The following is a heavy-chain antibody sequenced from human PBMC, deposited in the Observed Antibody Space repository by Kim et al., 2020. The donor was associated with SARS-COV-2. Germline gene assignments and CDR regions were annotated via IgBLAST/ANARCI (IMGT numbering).Heavy chain of an antibody. Sequence: PVKVRFTISRDESKNKLYMQMNSLKTEDTAVYYGTTWAYYDFWSGYLYDYWGQGTLVTVSS. J-gene: IGHJ4*02. CDR3: TTWAYYDFWSGYLYDY. V-gene: IGHV3-15*01. D-gene: IGHD3-3*01.